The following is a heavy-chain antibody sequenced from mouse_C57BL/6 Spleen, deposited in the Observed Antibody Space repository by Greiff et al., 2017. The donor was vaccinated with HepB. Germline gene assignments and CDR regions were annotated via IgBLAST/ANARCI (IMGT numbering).Heavy chain of an antibody. CDR1: GFNIKDYY. V-gene: IGHV14-2*01. J-gene: IGHJ2*01. D-gene: IGHD3-2*02. CDR2: IDPEDGET. CDR3: ATAQAPDY. Sequence: VQLQQSGAELVKPGASVKLSCTASGFNIKDYYMHWVKQRTEQGLEWIGRIDPEDGETKYAPKFQAKATITADTSSNTAYLQLSSLTSEDTAVYYCATAQAPDYWGQGTTLTVSS.